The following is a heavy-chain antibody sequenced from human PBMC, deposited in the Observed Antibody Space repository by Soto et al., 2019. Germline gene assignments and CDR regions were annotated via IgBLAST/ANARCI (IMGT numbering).Heavy chain of an antibody. J-gene: IGHJ6*02. CDR2: IIPILGIA. CDR3: VRRKRSTEF. CDR1: GATFTSYT. V-gene: IGHV1-69*02. D-gene: IGHD4-17*01. Sequence: SEKVSCKAAGATFTSYTISWVRQAPGQGLEWMGRIIPILGIANYAQKFQGRVTITADKSTSTAYMELSSLGSEDTAIYYCVRRKRSTEFWGQGTTVTVSS.